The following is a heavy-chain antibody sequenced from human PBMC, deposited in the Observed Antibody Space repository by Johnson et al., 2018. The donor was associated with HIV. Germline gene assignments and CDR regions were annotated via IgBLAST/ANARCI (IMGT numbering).Heavy chain of an antibody. V-gene: IGHV3-23*04. J-gene: IGHJ3*02. CDR1: GITFSTSA. D-gene: IGHD1-1*01. CDR3: AKDNRNNWASLGDAFDI. Sequence: VQLVESGGGLVQPGGSLRLSCAASGITFSTSAMTWVRQAPGRGLEWVSSISRSGGSTYYADSVKGRFTVSRDNSNNTLFLQMNSLRAEDTALYYCAKDNRNNWASLGDAFDIWGQGTMVTASS. CDR2: ISRSGGST.